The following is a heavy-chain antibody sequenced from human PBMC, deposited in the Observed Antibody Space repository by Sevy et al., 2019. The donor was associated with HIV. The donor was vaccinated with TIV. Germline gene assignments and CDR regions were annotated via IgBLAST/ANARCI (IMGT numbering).Heavy chain of an antibody. D-gene: IGHD4-17*01. CDR2: IYYSGST. CDR3: ATRSTVTPLSPLYNLFES. Sequence: SETLSLTCIVSGGSISSSIYYWGWIRQPPGKGLEWIGSIYYSGSTYYNPSLKSRVTISVDTSKNKFSLKLSSVTAADTAVYYCATRSTVTPLSPLYNLFESWGQGTLVTVSS. V-gene: IGHV4-39*01. J-gene: IGHJ5*01. CDR1: GGSISSSIYY.